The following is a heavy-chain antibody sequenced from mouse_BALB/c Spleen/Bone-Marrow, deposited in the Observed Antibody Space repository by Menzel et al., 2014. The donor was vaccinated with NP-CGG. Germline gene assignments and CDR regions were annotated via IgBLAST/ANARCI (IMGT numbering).Heavy chain of an antibody. CDR1: GYTFTSYW. V-gene: IGHV1-7*01. J-gene: IGHJ3*01. CDR3: ARRGDSSGYPFAY. CDR2: INPSTGYT. D-gene: IGHD3-2*01. Sequence: VQVVESGAELAKPGASVKMSCKASGYTFTSYWMHWVKQRPGQGLEWIGYINPSTGYTEHNQRFKDKATLTADKSSSTAYMQLSSLTSEDSAVYYCARRGDSSGYPFAYWGQGTLVTVSA.